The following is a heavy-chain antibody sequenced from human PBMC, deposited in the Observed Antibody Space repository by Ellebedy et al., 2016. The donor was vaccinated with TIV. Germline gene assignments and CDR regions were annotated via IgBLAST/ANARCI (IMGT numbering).Heavy chain of an antibody. CDR2: INHSGST. D-gene: IGHD2-2*01. J-gene: IGHJ5*02. CDR3: ARKFRYCSSTSCPNQYSSSSRAWFNP. Sequence: SETLSLTXAVYGGSFSGYYWSWIRQPPGKGLEWIGEINHSGSTNYNPSLKSRVTISVDTSKNQFSLKLSSVTAADTAVYYCARKFRYCSSTSCPNQYSSSSRAWFNPWGQGTLVTVSS. V-gene: IGHV4-34*01. CDR1: GGSFSGYY.